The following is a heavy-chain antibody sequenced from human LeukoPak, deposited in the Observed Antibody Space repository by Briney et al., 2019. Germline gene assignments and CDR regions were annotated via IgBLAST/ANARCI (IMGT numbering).Heavy chain of an antibody. V-gene: IGHV3-11*04. Sequence: GGSLRPSCAASGFTFSDYYMSWIRQAPGKGLEWVSYISSSGSTIYYADSVKGRFTISRDNAENSLYLQMNSLRAEDTAVYYCARTRGHQGGINGAFDYWGQGTLVTVSS. J-gene: IGHJ4*02. D-gene: IGHD3-16*01. CDR3: ARTRGHQGGINGAFDY. CDR1: GFTFSDYY. CDR2: ISSSGSTI.